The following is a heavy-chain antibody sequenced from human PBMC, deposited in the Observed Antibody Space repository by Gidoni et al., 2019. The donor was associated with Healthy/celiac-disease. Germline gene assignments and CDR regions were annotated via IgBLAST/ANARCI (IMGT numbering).Heavy chain of an antibody. J-gene: IGHJ4*02. D-gene: IGHD4-4*01. CDR3: AKDPDCSSYLDFDY. CDR1: RFTVSSYA. CDR2: ISGSGGST. Sequence: EARLLEAGAGLVQPGGSLSPSCAAVRFTVSSYAMSWVRQAPGKGLEWVSAISGSGGSTYYADSVKGRFTISRDNCKNTLYLQMNSLRAEDTAVYYCAKDPDCSSYLDFDYWGQGTLVTVSS. V-gene: IGHV3-23*01.